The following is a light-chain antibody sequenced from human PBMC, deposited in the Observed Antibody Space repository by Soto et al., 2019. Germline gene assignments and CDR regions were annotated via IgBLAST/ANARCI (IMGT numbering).Light chain of an antibody. J-gene: IGLJ2*01. CDR1: ISNIGSNF. CDR2: DND. V-gene: IGLV1-51*01. Sequence: QSVLTQPPSVSAAPGQKVTISCSGSISNIGSNFGSWYQHLPGTAPKLLIYDNDKRPSGIPDRFSGSKSGTSATLGITGLQTGDEADYYCGTWDSSLSAVVFGGGTKLTV. CDR3: GTWDSSLSAVV.